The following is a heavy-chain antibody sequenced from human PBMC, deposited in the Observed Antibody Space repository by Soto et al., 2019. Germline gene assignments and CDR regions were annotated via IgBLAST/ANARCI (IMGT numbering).Heavy chain of an antibody. D-gene: IGHD1-20*01. CDR3: ATSKKGYNWNDFDH. CDR2: VFYTGFT. V-gene: IGHV4-39*01. J-gene: IGHJ4*02. Sequence: SETLSLTCAVSGASISGSYYYWAWLGQSPGKGPEWIGSVFYTGFTSYNPSLESRVSVSVDTSKSQFSLKLSAVTAADTAVYYCATSKKGYNWNDFDHWGQGALVTVSS. CDR1: GASISGSYYY.